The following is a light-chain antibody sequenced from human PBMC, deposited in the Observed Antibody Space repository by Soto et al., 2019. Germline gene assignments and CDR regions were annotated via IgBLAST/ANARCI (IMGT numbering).Light chain of an antibody. Sequence: VHLTQSSPLVSAFVGDRVSISCRASQDVNTYIAWYQQKPGKAPKLMIYGASTLQSGVPSRFSGSESGAVFTLTISSLQPEDFATYYCQKLHSYPITCGQGTRLEIK. J-gene: IGKJ5*01. V-gene: IGKV1-9*01. CDR2: GAS. CDR1: QDVNTY. CDR3: QKLHSYPIT.